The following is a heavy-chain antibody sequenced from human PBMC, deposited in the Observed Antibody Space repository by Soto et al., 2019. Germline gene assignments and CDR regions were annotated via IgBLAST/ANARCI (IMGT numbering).Heavy chain of an antibody. D-gene: IGHD2-21*02. CDR2: IKNKDRAYTR. Sequence: GGSLRLSCAASGFTFSDHYMDWVRQAPGKGLEWVSRIKNKDRAYTREYAASVEGRFTISRDDSKNSVYLQMNSLKTEDTAVYYCARASGGHSGWGHWSDPWGQGTLVTVSS. CDR1: GFTFSDHY. V-gene: IGHV3-72*01. J-gene: IGHJ5*02. CDR3: ARASGGHSGWGHWSDP.